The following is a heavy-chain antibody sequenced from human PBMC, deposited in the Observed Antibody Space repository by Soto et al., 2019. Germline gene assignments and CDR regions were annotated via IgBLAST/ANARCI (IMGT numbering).Heavy chain of an antibody. D-gene: IGHD1-26*01. CDR1: GFTFSRYG. V-gene: IGHV3-30*18. J-gene: IGHJ4*02. Sequence: ESGGGVVQPGRSLGLSCAASGFTFSRYGMHWVRQAPGKGLEWVALISYDGSNTYYADSVKGRFTIYRDNSRSTLYLQMNSLRAADTAVYYCAKRVAEWELCREYYFDDWGQGTLVTVSS. CDR2: ISYDGSNT. CDR3: AKRVAEWELCREYYFDD.